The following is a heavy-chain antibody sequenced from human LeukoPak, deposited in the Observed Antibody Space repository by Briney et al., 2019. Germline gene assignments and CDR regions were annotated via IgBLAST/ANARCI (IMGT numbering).Heavy chain of an antibody. J-gene: IGHJ4*02. D-gene: IGHD3-10*01. CDR1: GYTFTSYD. Sequence: SVKVSCKASGYTFTSYDINWVRQATGQGLEWMGWMNPNSGNTGYAQKFQGRVTMTRNTSISTAYMELSSLRSEDTAVYYCARVLYGSGSYDYWGQGTLVTVSS. CDR3: ARVLYGSGSYDY. V-gene: IGHV1-8*01. CDR2: MNPNSGNT.